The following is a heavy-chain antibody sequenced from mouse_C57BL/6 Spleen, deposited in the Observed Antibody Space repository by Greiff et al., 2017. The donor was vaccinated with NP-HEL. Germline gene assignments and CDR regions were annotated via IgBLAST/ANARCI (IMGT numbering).Heavy chain of an antibody. Sequence: QVHTQQSGAELVRPGASVTLSCKASGYTFTDYEMHWVKQTPVHGLEWIGAIDPETGGTAYNQKFKGKAILTADKSSSTAYMELRSLTSEDSSVYYCTRGYSGLAWFAYWGQGTLFTVSA. D-gene: IGHD1-2*01. CDR2: IDPETGGT. J-gene: IGHJ3*01. V-gene: IGHV1-15*01. CDR3: TRGYSGLAWFAY. CDR1: GYTFTDYE.